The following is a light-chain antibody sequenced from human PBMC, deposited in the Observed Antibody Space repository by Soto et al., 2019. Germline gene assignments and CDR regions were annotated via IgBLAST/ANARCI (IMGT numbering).Light chain of an antibody. Sequence: QSALTQPPSASGSPGQSVAISCTGTSSDVGGYNYVSWYQQHPGKAPKLMIYEVNKRPSGVPDRFSGSKSGNTASLTVSGLQAEDEADYYCQAYDYILTASVFGGGTQLTVL. CDR1: SSDVGGYNY. V-gene: IGLV2-8*01. J-gene: IGLJ3*02. CDR3: QAYDYILTASV. CDR2: EVN.